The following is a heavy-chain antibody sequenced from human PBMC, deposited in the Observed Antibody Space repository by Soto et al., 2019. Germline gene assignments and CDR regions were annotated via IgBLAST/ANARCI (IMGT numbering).Heavy chain of an antibody. J-gene: IGHJ4*02. CDR3: ARSSRVYSGYASHINI. CDR1: GGSVTNYY. Sequence: TSETLSLTCTVSGGSVTNYYWSWIRQPPGKGLEWIGYIYYTGSTNYNPSLKSRVTISVDTSKNHFSLNLSSVTAADTAVYYCARSSRVYSGYASHINIRGPGTLVTVSS. V-gene: IGHV4-59*02. CDR2: IYYTGST. D-gene: IGHD5-12*01.